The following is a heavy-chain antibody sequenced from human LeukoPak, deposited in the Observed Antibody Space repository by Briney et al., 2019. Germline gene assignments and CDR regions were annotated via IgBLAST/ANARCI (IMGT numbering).Heavy chain of an antibody. CDR1: GGTFSSYV. V-gene: IGHV1-24*01. Sequence: ASVKVACKASGGTFSSYVISWVRQTPGQGLAWMGGFDPEDGETIYAQKFQGRVTMTEDTSTDTAYMELSSLRSEDTAVYYCATELAAAGSLDYWGQGTLVTVSS. D-gene: IGHD6-13*01. CDR3: ATELAAAGSLDY. J-gene: IGHJ4*02. CDR2: FDPEDGET.